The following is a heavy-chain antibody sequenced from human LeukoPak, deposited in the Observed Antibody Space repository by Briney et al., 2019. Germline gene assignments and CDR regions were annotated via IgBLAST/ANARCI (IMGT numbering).Heavy chain of an antibody. CDR2: INHSGST. Sequence: IGEINHSGSTNYHPSLKSRGTISVDTSKNQFPLRLSSVPAADPPVYYCARGCMFRNFDYWGQGTLVTVSS. V-gene: IGHV4-34*01. CDR3: ARGCMFRNFDY. D-gene: IGHD3-10*01. J-gene: IGHJ4*02.